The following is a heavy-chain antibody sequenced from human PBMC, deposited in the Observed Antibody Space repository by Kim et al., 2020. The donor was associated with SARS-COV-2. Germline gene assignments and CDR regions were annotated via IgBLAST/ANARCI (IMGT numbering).Heavy chain of an antibody. Sequence: GYAQKFQGRVTMTRNTSISTAYMELSSLRSEDTAVYYCARPALAADAFDIWGQGTMVTVSS. V-gene: IGHV1-8*01. J-gene: IGHJ3*02. D-gene: IGHD3-3*02. CDR3: ARPALAADAFDI.